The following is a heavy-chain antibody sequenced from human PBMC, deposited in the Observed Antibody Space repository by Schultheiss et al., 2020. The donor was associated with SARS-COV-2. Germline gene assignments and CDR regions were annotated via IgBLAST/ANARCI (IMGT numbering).Heavy chain of an antibody. CDR3: AKSIAVAVDLFDY. CDR1: GFTFSSYA. CDR2: ISGSGGNT. Sequence: GGSLRLSCAASGFTFSSYAMSWVRQAPGKGLEWVSAISGSGGNTYYADSVKGRFTISRDNSKNTLYLQMNSLRAEDTAVYYCAKSIAVAVDLFDYWGQGTLVTVSS. D-gene: IGHD6-19*01. V-gene: IGHV3-23*01. J-gene: IGHJ4*02.